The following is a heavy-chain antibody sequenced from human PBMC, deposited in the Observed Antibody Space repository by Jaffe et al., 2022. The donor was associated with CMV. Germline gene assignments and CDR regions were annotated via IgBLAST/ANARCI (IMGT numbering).Heavy chain of an antibody. CDR2: IYTSGST. Sequence: QVQLQESGPGLVKPSETLSLTCTVSGGSISSYYWSWIRQPAGKGLEWIGRIYTSGSTNYNPSLKSRVTMSVDTSKNQFSLKLSSVTAADTAVYYCARDGINCSGGSCYPSGYYYYGMDVWGQGTTVTVSS. CDR3: ARDGINCSGGSCYPSGYYYYGMDV. D-gene: IGHD2-15*01. CDR1: GGSISSYY. J-gene: IGHJ6*02. V-gene: IGHV4-4*07.